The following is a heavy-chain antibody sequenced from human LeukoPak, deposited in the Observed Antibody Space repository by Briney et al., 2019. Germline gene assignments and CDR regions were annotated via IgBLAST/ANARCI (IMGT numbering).Heavy chain of an antibody. CDR2: IYHSGST. J-gene: IGHJ4*02. V-gene: IGHV4-38-2*02. CDR1: GYSISSGYY. D-gene: IGHD2-15*01. Sequence: PSETLSLTCTVSGYSISSGYYWGWIRQPPGKGLEWIGSIYHSGSTYYNPFLKSRITISVDTPKNQFSLKLSSVTAADTAVYYCARAPGMDIVVVASDYWGQGTLVTVSS. CDR3: ARAPGMDIVVVASDY.